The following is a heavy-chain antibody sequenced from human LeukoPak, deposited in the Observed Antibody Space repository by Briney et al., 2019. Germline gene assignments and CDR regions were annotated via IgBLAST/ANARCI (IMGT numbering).Heavy chain of an antibody. J-gene: IGHJ4*02. CDR1: GFTFSSYS. CDR2: ISSSSSTI. CDR3: ASRKWELLMIFDY. V-gene: IGHV3-48*04. D-gene: IGHD1-26*01. Sequence: GGSLTLSCAASGFTFSSYSMNWVRHAPGKGLEWVSYISSSSSTIYYADSVKGRFTISRDNDKNSLYLQMNSLRAEDTAVYYCASRKWELLMIFDYWGQGTLVTVSS.